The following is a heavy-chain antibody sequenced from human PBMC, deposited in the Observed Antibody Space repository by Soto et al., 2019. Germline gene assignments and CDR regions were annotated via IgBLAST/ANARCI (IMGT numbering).Heavy chain of an antibody. V-gene: IGHV1-18*01. CDR1: GYTFTSYG. J-gene: IGHJ5*02. CDR3: AIYYGSSWFDP. CDR2: ISAYNGNT. D-gene: IGHD3-10*01. Sequence: ASVKVSCKASGYTFTSYGISWVRQAPGQGLEWMGWISAYNGNTNYAQKLQGRVTXXTXXXXSTAYMELRSLRSDDTAVYYCAIYYGSSWFDPWGQGTLVTVSS.